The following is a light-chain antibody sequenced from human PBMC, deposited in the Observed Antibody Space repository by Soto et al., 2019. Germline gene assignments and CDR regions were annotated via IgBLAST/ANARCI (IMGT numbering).Light chain of an antibody. CDR3: QQLRSYPST. J-gene: IGKJ4*01. Sequence: IQVTQSPSSLSASVGDRVTITCRASQDISSYLAWYQQKPGKAPTLLIYAASTLQSGVPSRFSGGGFGTDFTLTISSLQAEDFASYYCQQLRSYPSTFGGGTKVEIK. CDR2: AAS. CDR1: QDISSY. V-gene: IGKV1-9*01.